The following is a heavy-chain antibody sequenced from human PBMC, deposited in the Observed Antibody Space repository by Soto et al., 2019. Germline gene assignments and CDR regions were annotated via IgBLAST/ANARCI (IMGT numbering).Heavy chain of an antibody. CDR3: ARAPKGRGWYLNYYYGMDF. Sequence: GGSLRLSCAASGFTFSSYAMHWVRQAPGKGLEWVAVISYDGSNKYYADSVKGRFTISRDNSKNTLYLQMNSLRAEDTAVYYWARAPKGRGWYLNYYYGMDFWGQGPTFTVSS. CDR1: GFTFSSYA. D-gene: IGHD6-19*01. V-gene: IGHV3-30-3*01. CDR2: ISYDGSNK. J-gene: IGHJ6*02.